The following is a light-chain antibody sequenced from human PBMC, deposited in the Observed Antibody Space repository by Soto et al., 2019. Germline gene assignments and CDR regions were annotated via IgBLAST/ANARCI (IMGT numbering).Light chain of an antibody. V-gene: IGLV2-14*01. CDR3: SSYRTGNSLV. CDR1: SSDVGGHDY. CDR2: AVT. J-gene: IGLJ3*02. Sequence: QSALTQPASVSGSPGQSITISCTGTSSDVGGHDYVSWYQQHPGKVPKLIIYAVTNRPSGVSNRFSASKSGNTASLTISGLQADDEADYYCSSYRTGNSLVFGGGTKVTVL.